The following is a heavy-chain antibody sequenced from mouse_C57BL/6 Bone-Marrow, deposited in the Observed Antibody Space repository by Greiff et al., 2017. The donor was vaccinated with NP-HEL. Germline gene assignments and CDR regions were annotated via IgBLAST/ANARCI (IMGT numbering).Heavy chain of an antibody. CDR3: AREGYYGSSSDY. D-gene: IGHD1-1*01. J-gene: IGHJ2*01. CDR2: IYPGSGST. V-gene: IGHV1-55*01. Sequence: VQLQQSGAELVKPGASVKMSCKASGYTFTSYWITWVKQRPGQGLEWIGDIYPGSGSTNYNEKFKSKATLTVDTSSSTAYMQLSSLTSEDSAVYYCAREGYYGSSSDYWGQGTTLTVSS. CDR1: GYTFTSYW.